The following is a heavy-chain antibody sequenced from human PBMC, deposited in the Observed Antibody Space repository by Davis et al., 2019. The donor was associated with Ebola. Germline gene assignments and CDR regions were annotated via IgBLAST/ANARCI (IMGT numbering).Heavy chain of an antibody. Sequence: SVHVSCQASGYTFTRYGICWVRQAPEYGLHWPGRNSVYNGNTKYSQKLQGRVTMTTDTSTSTAYLELRSLRSDDTAVYYCARDVRFLEWLLLSYYYGMDVWGQGTTVTVSS. CDR2: NSVYNGNT. CDR3: ARDVRFLEWLLLSYYYGMDV. V-gene: IGHV1-18*01. CDR1: GYTFTRYG. D-gene: IGHD3-3*01. J-gene: IGHJ6*02.